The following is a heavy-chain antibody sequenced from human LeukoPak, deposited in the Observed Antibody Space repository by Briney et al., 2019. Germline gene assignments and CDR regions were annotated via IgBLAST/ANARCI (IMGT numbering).Heavy chain of an antibody. J-gene: IGHJ4*02. CDR2: INHSGST. V-gene: IGHV4-34*01. CDR1: GGSFSGYD. D-gene: IGHD2-2*01. Sequence: PSETLSLTCAVYGGSFSGYDWSWIRQPPGKGLEWIGEINHSGSTNYNPSLKSRVTISVDTSKNQFSLKLSSVTAADTAVYYCARGYCSSTSCYLYGLFDYWGQGTLVTVSS. CDR3: ARGYCSSTSCYLYGLFDY.